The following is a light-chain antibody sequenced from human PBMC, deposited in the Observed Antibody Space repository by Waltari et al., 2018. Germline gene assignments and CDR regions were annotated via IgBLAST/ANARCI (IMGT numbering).Light chain of an antibody. CDR2: DVS. V-gene: IGLV2-14*03. CDR1: SSDVGVYNY. CDR3: SSYSSSTTPLI. J-gene: IGLJ2*01. Sequence: QSALTQPASVSGSPGQSITISCIRTSSDVGVYNYVSWYQQHPGKPPKLMIYDVSNRPSGVSSRFSGSKSGNTASRTISGLQAEDEADYYCSSYSSSTTPLIFGGGTKLTVL.